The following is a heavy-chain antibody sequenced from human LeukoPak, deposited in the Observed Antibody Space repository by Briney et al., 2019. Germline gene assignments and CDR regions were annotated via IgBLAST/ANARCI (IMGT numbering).Heavy chain of an antibody. CDR3: AREDDLRITMVRGGLNDAFDI. D-gene: IGHD3-10*01. Sequence: SQTLSLTCTVSGGSISSGDYYWSWIRQPPGKGLEWIGYIYYSGSTYYNPSLKSRVTISVDTSKNQFSLKLSSVTAADTAVYYCAREDDLRITMVRGGLNDAFDIWGQGTMVTVSS. J-gene: IGHJ3*02. CDR2: IYYSGST. V-gene: IGHV4-30-4*01. CDR1: GGSISSGDYY.